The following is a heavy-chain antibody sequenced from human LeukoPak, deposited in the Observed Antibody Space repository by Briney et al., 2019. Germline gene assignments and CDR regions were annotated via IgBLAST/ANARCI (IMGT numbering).Heavy chain of an antibody. J-gene: IGHJ6*02. Sequence: GASVKVSCKASGYTFTSYDINWVRQATGQGLEWMGWMNPNSGNTGYAQKFQGRVTMTRNTSISTAYMELSSLRPEDTAVYYCARPRRLNYYYYGMDVWGQGTTVTVSS. CDR2: MNPNSGNT. CDR1: GYTFTSYD. V-gene: IGHV1-8*01. CDR3: ARPRRLNYYYYGMDV.